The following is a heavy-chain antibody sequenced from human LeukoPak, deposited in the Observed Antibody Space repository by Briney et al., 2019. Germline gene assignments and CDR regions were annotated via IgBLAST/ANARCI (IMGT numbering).Heavy chain of an antibody. Sequence: SSETLSLTCTVSGGSISSYYWSWIRQPPGKGLEWIGYMSYSGSTNYNSTLKSRVTISLDTSKNQFSLKLNSVTAADTAVYYCARGYCRGGSCYRTFFDQWGQGTLVTVSS. CDR3: ARGYCRGGSCYRTFFDQ. CDR1: GGSISSYY. CDR2: MSYSGST. J-gene: IGHJ4*02. V-gene: IGHV4-59*01. D-gene: IGHD2-15*01.